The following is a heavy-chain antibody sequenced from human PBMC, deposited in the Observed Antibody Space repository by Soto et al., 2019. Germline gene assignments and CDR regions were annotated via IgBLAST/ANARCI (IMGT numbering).Heavy chain of an antibody. Sequence: PAGSLCLTCAASGGSFGGYAMRWVRQPPGKGLEWVWGISCNGSTIDYADSVKGRFAISRDNVKNALYVQTNSLRAEGTAFYYCAKYSCATWGQGTLVNVSS. CDR1: GGSFGGYA. CDR2: ISCNGSTI. V-gene: IGHV3-9*01. D-gene: IGHD2-15*01. J-gene: IGHJ5*02. CDR3: AKYSCAT.